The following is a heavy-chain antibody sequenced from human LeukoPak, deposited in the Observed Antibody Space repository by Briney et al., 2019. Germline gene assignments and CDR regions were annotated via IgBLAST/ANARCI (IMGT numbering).Heavy chain of an antibody. J-gene: IGHJ3*02. CDR3: ARDPRDPLHDAFGI. CDR2: IYHSGST. V-gene: IGHV4-38-2*02. D-gene: IGHD2-21*02. CDR1: GYSISSGYY. Sequence: SETLSLTCTVSGYSISSGYYWGWIRQPPGKGLEWIGSIYHSGSTYYNPSLKSRVTISVDTSKNQLSLKLSSVTAADTAVYYCARDPRDPLHDAFGIWGQGTMVTVSS.